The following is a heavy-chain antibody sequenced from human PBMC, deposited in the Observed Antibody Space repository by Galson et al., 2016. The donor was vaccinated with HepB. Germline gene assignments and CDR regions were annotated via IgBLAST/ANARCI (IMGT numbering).Heavy chain of an antibody. CDR1: GSTVSNNY. V-gene: IGHV3-53*01. CDR2: IYSGGST. CDR3: ARDFDGSFPNLDF. D-gene: IGHD5-24*01. J-gene: IGHJ4*02. Sequence: SLRLSCAASGSTVSNNYMSWVRQAPRKGLEWVSLIYSGGSTYYADSVKGRFTISRDNSKKLLYLQMNSLRDEDTVVYYCARDFDGSFPNLDFWGQGTLVTVSS.